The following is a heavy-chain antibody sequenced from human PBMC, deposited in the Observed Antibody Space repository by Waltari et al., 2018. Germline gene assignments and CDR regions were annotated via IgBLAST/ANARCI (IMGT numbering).Heavy chain of an antibody. CDR1: GYTFTSYG. Sequence: QVQLVQSGAEVKKPGASVKVSCKASGYTFTSYGISWVRQAPGQGLEWMGWISAYNGNTNYAQKLQGRVTMTTDTSTSTAYMELRSLRSEDTAVYYCARDENYYDSSGYYYPFDYWGQGTLVTVSS. CDR3: ARDENYYDSSGYYYPFDY. J-gene: IGHJ4*02. V-gene: IGHV1-18*01. CDR2: ISAYNGNT. D-gene: IGHD3-22*01.